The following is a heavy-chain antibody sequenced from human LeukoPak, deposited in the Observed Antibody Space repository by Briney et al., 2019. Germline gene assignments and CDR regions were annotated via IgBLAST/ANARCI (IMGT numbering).Heavy chain of an antibody. CDR1: GFTFSSYW. D-gene: IGHD2-21*02. CDR3: ARDRGTAYYYYYYMDV. J-gene: IGHJ6*03. V-gene: IGHV3-7*01. CDR2: IKQDGSEK. Sequence: GGSLRLSCAASGFTFSSYWMSWVRQAPGKGLEWVANIKQDGSEKYYVDSVKGRFTISRDNAKISLYLQMNSLRAEDTAVYYCARDRGTAYYYYYYMDVWGKGTTVTVSS.